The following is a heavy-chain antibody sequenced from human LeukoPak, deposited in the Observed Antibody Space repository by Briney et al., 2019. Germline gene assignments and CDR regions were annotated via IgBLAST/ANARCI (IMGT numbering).Heavy chain of an antibody. D-gene: IGHD3-22*01. CDR1: GFTFSTYA. CDR2: IKSKTDGGTT. J-gene: IGHJ4*02. V-gene: IGHV3-15*01. CDR3: TTGTIGSSGYYFSKVDY. Sequence: PGGSLRLSCAASGFTFSTYAMTWVRQAPGKGLEWVGRIKSKTDGGTTDYAAPVKGRFTISRDDSKNTLYLQMNSLKTEDTAVYYCTTGTIGSSGYYFSKVDYWGQGTLVTVSS.